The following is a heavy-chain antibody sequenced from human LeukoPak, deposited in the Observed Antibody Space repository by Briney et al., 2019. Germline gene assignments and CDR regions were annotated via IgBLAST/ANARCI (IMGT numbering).Heavy chain of an antibody. Sequence: GRSLRLSCAASGFTFSSYGMHWVRQAPGKGLEWVAVISYDGSNKYYADSVKGRFTISRDNSKNTLYLQMNSLRAEDTAVYYCAKLAAAGNFDYWGQGTLVTVSS. CDR2: ISYDGSNK. V-gene: IGHV3-30*18. CDR1: GFTFSSYG. CDR3: AKLAAAGNFDY. D-gene: IGHD6-13*01. J-gene: IGHJ4*02.